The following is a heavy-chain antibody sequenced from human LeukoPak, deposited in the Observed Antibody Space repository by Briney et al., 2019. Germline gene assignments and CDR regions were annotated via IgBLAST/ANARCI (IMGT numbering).Heavy chain of an antibody. CDR3: ARTAPPSLIDY. Sequence: PSETLSLTCAVYGGSFSGYYWSWIRQPPGKGLEWIGEINHSGSTNYNPSLKSRVTISVDTSKNQFSLKLSSVTAADTAVYYCARTAPPSLIDYWGQGTLVTVSS. V-gene: IGHV4-34*01. J-gene: IGHJ4*02. CDR2: INHSGST. CDR1: GGSFSGYY.